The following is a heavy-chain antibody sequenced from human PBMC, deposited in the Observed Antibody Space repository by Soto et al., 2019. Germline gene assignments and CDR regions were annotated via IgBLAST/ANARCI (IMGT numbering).Heavy chain of an antibody. Sequence: PSETLSLACAVSGGSRSSSSYYWGWIRQPPGKGLEWIGSIYYSGSTYYNPSLKSRVTISVDTSKNQFSLKLSSVTAADTAVYYCAIHPPAMSISDLRGPGTLVTGSS. V-gene: IGHV4-39*01. J-gene: IGHJ4*02. CDR1: GGSRSSSSYY. CDR2: IYYSGST. CDR3: AIHPPAMSISDL.